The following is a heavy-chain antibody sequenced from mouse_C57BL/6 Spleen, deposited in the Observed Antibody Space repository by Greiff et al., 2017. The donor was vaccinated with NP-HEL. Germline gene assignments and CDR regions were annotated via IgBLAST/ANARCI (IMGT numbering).Heavy chain of an antibody. CDR3: ARPGYYGYWYFDV. V-gene: IGHV5-4*01. CDR2: ISDGGSYT. J-gene: IGHJ1*03. CDR1: GFTFSSYA. D-gene: IGHD2-3*01. Sequence: EVQRVESGGGLVKPGGSLKLSCAASGFTFSSYAMSWVRQTPEKRLEWVATISDGGSYTYYPDNVKGRFTISRDNAKNNLYLQMSHLKSEDTAMYYCARPGYYGYWYFDVWGTGTTVTVSS.